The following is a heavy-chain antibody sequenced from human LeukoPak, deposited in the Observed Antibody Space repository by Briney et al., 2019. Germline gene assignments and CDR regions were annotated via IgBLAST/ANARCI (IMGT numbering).Heavy chain of an antibody. D-gene: IGHD4-23*01. CDR3: ARGSSYSVAFGY. CDR2: IYYSGST. J-gene: IGHJ4*02. Sequence: SETLSLTCTVSGGSISSGDYYWSWIRQPPGKGLEWIGYIYYSGSTYYNPSLKSRVTISVDTSKNQFSLKLSSVTATDTAVYYCARGSSYSVAFGYWGQGTLVTVSS. CDR1: GGSISSGDYY. V-gene: IGHV4-30-4*01.